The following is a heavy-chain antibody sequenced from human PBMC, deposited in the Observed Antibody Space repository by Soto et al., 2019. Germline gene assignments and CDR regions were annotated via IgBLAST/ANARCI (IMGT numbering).Heavy chain of an antibody. D-gene: IGHD3-9*01. J-gene: IGHJ5*02. CDR3: ARDSGADYDVLTGYYPFDP. Sequence: QVQLVQSGAEVKKPGASVKVSCKASGYTFSSYGISWVRQAPGQGLEWVGWVSAYNGNTNYAQKLQGRVTMTTDTSTTTAHMELRSLRSDDTAVYYCARDSGADYDVLTGYYPFDPWGQGTLVTVSS. CDR2: VSAYNGNT. CDR1: GYTFSSYG. V-gene: IGHV1-18*01.